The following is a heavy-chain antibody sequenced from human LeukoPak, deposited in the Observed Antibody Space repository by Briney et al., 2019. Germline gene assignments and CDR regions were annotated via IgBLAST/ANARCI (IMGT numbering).Heavy chain of an antibody. CDR3: ARDRYGSGSYPALDY. V-gene: IGHV1-18*01. CDR2: ISAYNGNT. J-gene: IGHJ4*02. Sequence: GAAVKVSCKASGYTFTSYGISWVRQAPGQGLEWMGWISAYNGNTNYAQKLQGRVTMTTDTSTSTAYMELRSLRSDDTAVYYCARDRYGSGSYPALDYWGQGTLVTVSS. CDR1: GYTFTSYG. D-gene: IGHD3-10*01.